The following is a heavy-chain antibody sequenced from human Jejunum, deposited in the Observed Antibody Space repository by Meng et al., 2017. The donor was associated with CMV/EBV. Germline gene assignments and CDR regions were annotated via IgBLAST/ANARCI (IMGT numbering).Heavy chain of an antibody. J-gene: IGHJ4*02. Sequence: SGFSFSSYGMHWVRQAPGEGLEWVAVIPFDENNEHYADSVKGRFTISRDNSKNTLYLQVNSLRLEDTGVYYCARGTGSGSWLIDSWGQGTLVTVSS. CDR3: ARGTGSGSWLIDS. CDR1: GFSFSSYG. V-gene: IGHV3-30*03. D-gene: IGHD6-13*01. CDR2: IPFDENNE.